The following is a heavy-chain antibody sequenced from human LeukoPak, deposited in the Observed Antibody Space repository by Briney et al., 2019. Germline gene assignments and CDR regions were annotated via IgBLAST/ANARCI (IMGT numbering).Heavy chain of an antibody. CDR2: IIPIFGTA. V-gene: IGHV1-69*13. CDR1: GGTFSSYA. J-gene: IGHJ6*02. D-gene: IGHD6-19*01. Sequence: ASVKVSCKASGGTFSSYAISWVRQAPGQGLEWMGGIIPIFGTANYAQKFQGRVTITADESTSTAYMELSSLRSDDTAVYHCARDSSPYYSHYYGMDVWGQGTTVTVSS. CDR3: ARDSSPYYSHYYGMDV.